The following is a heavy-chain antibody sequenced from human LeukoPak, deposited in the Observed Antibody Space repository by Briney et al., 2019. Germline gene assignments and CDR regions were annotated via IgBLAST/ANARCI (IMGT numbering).Heavy chain of an antibody. D-gene: IGHD1-26*01. CDR1: GGSISSYY. J-gene: IGHJ3*02. Sequence: SETLSLTCTVSGGSISSYYWSWVRQPPGKGLEWIGYIYYTGSTNYNPSLKSRVTISVDTSKNQFSLKLSSVTAADTAVYYCARQDSGSYLNPLHIWGQGTMVTVSS. CDR3: ARQDSGSYLNPLHI. V-gene: IGHV4-59*08. CDR2: IYYTGST.